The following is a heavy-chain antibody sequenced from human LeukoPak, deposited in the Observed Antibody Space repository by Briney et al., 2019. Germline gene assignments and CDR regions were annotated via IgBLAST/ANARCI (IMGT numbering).Heavy chain of an antibody. Sequence: ASVKVSCKASGYTFTSYDINWVRQATGQGLEWMGWMNPNSGNTGYAQKFQGRVTMTRNTSISTAYMELSSLRSEDTGVFYCASLAGVAYGFDCWVQRTMVTDSS. D-gene: IGHD4-17*01. V-gene: IGHV1-8*01. CDR3: ASLAGVAYGFDC. J-gene: IGHJ4*02. CDR2: MNPNSGNT. CDR1: GYTFTSYD.